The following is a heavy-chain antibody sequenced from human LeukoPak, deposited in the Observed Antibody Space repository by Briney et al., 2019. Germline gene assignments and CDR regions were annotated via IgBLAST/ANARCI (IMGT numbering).Heavy chain of an antibody. CDR1: GISFASYW. CDR2: IGQDGSER. J-gene: IGHJ4*02. CDR3: AIPSSYDGSRYYHAY. D-gene: IGHD3-22*01. V-gene: IGHV3-7*01. Sequence: GGSLRLSCAASGISFASYWVTWVRQAPGKGLEWVANIGQDGSERDYVESVKGGFTISRDNAKKSLYLRMNSLRADDTAVYYCAIPSSYDGSRYYHAYWGQGTLVSVSP.